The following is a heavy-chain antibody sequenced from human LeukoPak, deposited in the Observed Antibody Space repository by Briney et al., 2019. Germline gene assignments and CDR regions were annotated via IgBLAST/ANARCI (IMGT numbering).Heavy chain of an antibody. CDR1: GGSITSDGYY. D-gene: IGHD2-21*01. Sequence: SQTLSLTCTVSGGSITSDGYYWPWVRQPAGKGLEWVGRIYPSGSADYNPSLKSRVIISLDTSKNQFSLTLTSVTAADTAVYFCARETPNFDLWGNSYYMDVWGEGTTVTVSS. CDR3: ARETPNFDLWGNSYYMDV. J-gene: IGHJ6*03. V-gene: IGHV4-61*02. CDR2: IYPSGSA.